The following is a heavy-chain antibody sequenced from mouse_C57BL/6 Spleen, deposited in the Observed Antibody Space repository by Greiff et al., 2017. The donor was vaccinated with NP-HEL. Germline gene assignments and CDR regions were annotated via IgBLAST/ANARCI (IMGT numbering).Heavy chain of an antibody. V-gene: IGHV5-6*02. Sequence: DVKLQESGGDLVKPGGSLKLSCAASGFTFSSYGMSWVRQTPDKRLEWVATISSGGSYTYYPDSVKGRFTISRDNAKNTLYLQMSSLKSEDTAMYYCARHQPGPFDYWGQGTTLTVSS. D-gene: IGHD3-1*01. CDR1: GFTFSSYG. CDR3: ARHQPGPFDY. J-gene: IGHJ2*01. CDR2: ISSGGSYT.